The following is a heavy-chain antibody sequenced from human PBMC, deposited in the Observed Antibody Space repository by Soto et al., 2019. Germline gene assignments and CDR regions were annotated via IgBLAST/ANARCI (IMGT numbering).Heavy chain of an antibody. V-gene: IGHV1-3*01. J-gene: IGHJ3*02. CDR1: GYTFTSYA. D-gene: IGHD3-16*02. CDR2: INAGNGNT. CDR3: ARDRDSEYDYIWGSYRFRPRGSAFDI. Sequence: GASVKVSCKASGYTFTSYAMHWVRQAPGQRHEWMGWINAGNGNTKYSQKLQGRVTITRDTSASTAYMELSSLRSEDTAVCYCARDRDSEYDYIWGSYRFRPRGSAFDIWGQGTMVTVSS.